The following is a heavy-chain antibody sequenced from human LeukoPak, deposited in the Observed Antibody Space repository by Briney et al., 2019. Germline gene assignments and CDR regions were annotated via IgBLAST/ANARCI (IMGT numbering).Heavy chain of an antibody. D-gene: IGHD6-13*01. J-gene: IGHJ4*02. Sequence: GGSLRLSCAASGFSLSGYWMAWVRQAPGKGLEWVANINLDGSERFYVDFVKGRFTISRDNADNSMYLQMNSLRAEDTAVYYCGRVIAGAIDYWGQGTLVTVSS. V-gene: IGHV3-7*01. CDR2: INLDGSER. CDR3: GRVIAGAIDY. CDR1: GFSLSGYW.